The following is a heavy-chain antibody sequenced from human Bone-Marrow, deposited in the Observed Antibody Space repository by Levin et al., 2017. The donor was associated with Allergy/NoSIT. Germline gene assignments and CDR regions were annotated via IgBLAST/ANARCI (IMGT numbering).Heavy chain of an antibody. V-gene: IGHV4-39*07. CDR1: GGSISSSSYY. CDR2: IYYSGST. D-gene: IGHD3-10*01. J-gene: IGHJ6*02. CDR3: ARDGVLLWFGEFKNYYYYGMDV. Sequence: SETLSLTCTVSGGSISSSSYYWGWIRQPPGKGLEWIGSIYYSGSTYYNPSLKSRVTISVDTSKNQFSLKLSSVTAADTAVYYCARDGVLLWFGEFKNYYYYGMDVWGQGTTVTVSS.